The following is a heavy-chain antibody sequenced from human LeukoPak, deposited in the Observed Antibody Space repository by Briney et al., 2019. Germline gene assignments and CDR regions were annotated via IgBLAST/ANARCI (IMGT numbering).Heavy chain of an antibody. Sequence: PSETLSLTCTVSGGSISSSSYYWGWIRQPPGKGLEWIGSIYYSGSTYYNPSLKSRVTISVDTSKNQFSLKLSSVTAADTAVYYCARGTGYSSGWYREYYFDYWGQGTLVTVSS. D-gene: IGHD6-19*01. CDR1: GGSISSSSYY. J-gene: IGHJ4*02. CDR3: ARGTGYSSGWYREYYFDY. CDR2: IYYSGST. V-gene: IGHV4-39*07.